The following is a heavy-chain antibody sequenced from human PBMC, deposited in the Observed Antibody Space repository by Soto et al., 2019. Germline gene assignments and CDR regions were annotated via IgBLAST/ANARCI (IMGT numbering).Heavy chain of an antibody. Sequence: SETLSLTCTVSGGSISSSSYYWGWIRQPPGKGLEWIGSIYYSGSTYYNPSLKSRVTISVDTSKNQFSLKLSSVTAADTAVYYCARPTAYGDYYFDYWGQGTLVTVSS. D-gene: IGHD4-17*01. V-gene: IGHV4-39*01. CDR2: IYYSGST. CDR3: ARPTAYGDYYFDY. J-gene: IGHJ4*02. CDR1: GGSISSSSYY.